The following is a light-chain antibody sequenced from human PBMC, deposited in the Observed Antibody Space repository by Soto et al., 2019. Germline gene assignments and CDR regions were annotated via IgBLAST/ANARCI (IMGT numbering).Light chain of an antibody. Sequence: DIQMTQSPSSLSASVGDRVTITCRASQRISTYLNWYQHKPGKAPKLLIYAASSLQSGVPSRFSGSGVGTDFTLTISSLQPEDSATYYCQQYDSYSPTFGQGTKVDIK. V-gene: IGKV1-39*01. CDR2: AAS. CDR3: QQYDSYSPT. J-gene: IGKJ1*01. CDR1: QRISTY.